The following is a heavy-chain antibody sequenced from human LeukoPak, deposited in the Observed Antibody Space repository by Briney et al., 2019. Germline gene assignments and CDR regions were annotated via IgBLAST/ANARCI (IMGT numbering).Heavy chain of an antibody. CDR2: VHLSGTS. Sequence: SETLSLTCAVSGGSILTTNWWSWVRQPPGKGLEWIGEVHLSGTSNYNPSLKSRVSMSTDKSKNQLSLKLTSVTAADTAMYYCARESGAFSPFGFWGQGTLVTVSS. D-gene: IGHD1-26*01. V-gene: IGHV4-4*02. J-gene: IGHJ4*02. CDR3: ARESGAFSPFGF. CDR1: GGSILTTNW.